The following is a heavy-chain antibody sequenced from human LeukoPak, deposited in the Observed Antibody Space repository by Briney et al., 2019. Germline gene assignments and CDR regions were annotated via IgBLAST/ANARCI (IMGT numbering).Heavy chain of an antibody. CDR3: AREPSAYCGGDCYSPDAFDI. D-gene: IGHD2-21*02. J-gene: IGHJ3*02. CDR1: GGSISSGGYY. V-gene: IGHV4-30-2*01. Sequence: SQTLSLTCTVSGGSISSGGYYWSWIRQPPGKGLEWIGEINHSGSTNYNPSLKSRVTISVDTSKNQFSLKLSSVTAADTAVYYCAREPSAYCGGDCYSPDAFDIWGQGTMVTVSS. CDR2: INHSGST.